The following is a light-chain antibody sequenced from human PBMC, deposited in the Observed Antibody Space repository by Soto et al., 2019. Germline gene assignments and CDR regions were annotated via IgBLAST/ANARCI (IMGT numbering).Light chain of an antibody. Sequence: TLLTQSPSSLSASVGDRVTITCRSSQGISSYLAWFQQKPGKAPKLLIYGASTLQSGVPSRFSGSGSGTEFTLTISSLQPDDFATYYCQQYNSYPLFGQGTKVDIK. CDR1: QGISSY. V-gene: IGKV1-9*01. CDR3: QQYNSYPL. J-gene: IGKJ1*01. CDR2: GAS.